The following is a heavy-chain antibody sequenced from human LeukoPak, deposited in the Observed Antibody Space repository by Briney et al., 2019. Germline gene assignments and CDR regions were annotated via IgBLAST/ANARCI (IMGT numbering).Heavy chain of an antibody. J-gene: IGHJ5*02. V-gene: IGHV4-34*01. CDR1: GGSFNDYY. CDR2: INHSAST. D-gene: IGHD3-22*01. CDR3: ARADHSSGGLARFDP. Sequence: SETLSLTCAVYGGSFNDYYWSWIRQPPGKGLEWIGEINHSASTNYNPSLKSRVTMSVDTSKNQFSLKMTSVTAADTALYYCARADHSSGGLARFDPWGQGTLDTVSS.